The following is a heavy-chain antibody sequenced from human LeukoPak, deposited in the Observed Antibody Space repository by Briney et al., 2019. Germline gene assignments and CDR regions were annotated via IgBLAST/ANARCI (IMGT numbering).Heavy chain of an antibody. Sequence: PSETLSLTCIVSGGSISSYYWNWIRQPPGKGLEWIGYIYYSGSTNNNPSLKSRVTISVDTSKNQFSLKLSSVTAADTAVYYCASISVRDYYYGMDVWGQGTTVTVSS. CDR3: ASISVRDYYYGMDV. V-gene: IGHV4-59*12. CDR2: IYYSGST. J-gene: IGHJ6*02. D-gene: IGHD3-3*02. CDR1: GGSISSYY.